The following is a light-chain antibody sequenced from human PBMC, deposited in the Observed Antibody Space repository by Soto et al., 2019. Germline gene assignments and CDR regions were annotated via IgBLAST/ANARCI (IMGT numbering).Light chain of an antibody. J-gene: IGKJ1*01. CDR3: QQYNSYSPWT. CDR2: KAS. CDR1: QSISSW. V-gene: IGKV1-5*03. Sequence: DIQMTQSPSTLSASVGDRVTITCRASQSISSWLAWYQQKPWKAPKLLIYKASSLESGVPSRFSGSGSGTEFTLTISSLQPDDFATYYCQQYNSYSPWTFGQGTKVDI.